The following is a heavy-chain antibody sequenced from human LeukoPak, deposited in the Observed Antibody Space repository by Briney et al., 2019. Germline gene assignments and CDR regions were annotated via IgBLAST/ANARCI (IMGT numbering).Heavy chain of an antibody. CDR2: ISSSSSYI. D-gene: IGHD6-13*01. Sequence: GGSLRLSCAASGFTFSSYSMNWVRQAPGKGLEWVSSISSSSSYIYYADSVKGRFTISRDNAKNSLYLQMNSLRAEDTAVYYCARDQSSWSPIDYWGQGTLVTVSS. CDR1: GFTFSSYS. J-gene: IGHJ4*02. CDR3: ARDQSSWSPIDY. V-gene: IGHV3-21*01.